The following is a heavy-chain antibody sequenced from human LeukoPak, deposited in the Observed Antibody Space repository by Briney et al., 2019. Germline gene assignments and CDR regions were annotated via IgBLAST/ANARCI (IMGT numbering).Heavy chain of an antibody. CDR1: GYTFTSYG. J-gene: IGHJ4*02. Sequence: ASVKDSCKASGYTFTSYGIRWVRQAPGQGLEWMGWISAYNGNTNYAQKLQGRVTMTTDTSTSTAYMELRSLRSDDTAVYYCARDLRAGTNDYWGQGTLVTVSS. CDR3: ARDLRAGTNDY. CDR2: ISAYNGNT. V-gene: IGHV1-18*01. D-gene: IGHD1-7*01.